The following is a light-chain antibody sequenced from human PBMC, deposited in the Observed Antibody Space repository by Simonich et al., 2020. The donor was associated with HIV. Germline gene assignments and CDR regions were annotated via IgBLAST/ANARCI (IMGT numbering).Light chain of an antibody. CDR2: EIF. CDR1: RSLLYSDGKTY. J-gene: IGKJ3*01. V-gene: IGKV2-29*03. Sequence: EIVMTQTPLSLSVTPGQPASISCKSSRSLLYSDGKTYLYWYLQKPGQSPQPLIYEIFNRFSGVPDRFSGSGSGTDFTLKISRVEAEDVGVYYCMQALQTPFTFGPGTKVDIK. CDR3: MQALQTPFT.